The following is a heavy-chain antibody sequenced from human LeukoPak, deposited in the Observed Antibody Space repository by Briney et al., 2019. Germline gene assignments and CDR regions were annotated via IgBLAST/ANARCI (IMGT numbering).Heavy chain of an antibody. CDR1: GGSFSGYY. CDR2: INHRGST. CDR3: ARRRARSHYYDSSGRFDY. J-gene: IGHJ4*02. Sequence: PSETLSLTCAVYGGSFSGYYWSWIRQPPGKGLEWIGEINHRGSTNYNPSLKSRVTISVDTSKNQFSLKLSSVTAADTAVYYCARRRARSHYYDSSGRFDYWGQGTLVTVSS. D-gene: IGHD3-22*01. V-gene: IGHV4-34*01.